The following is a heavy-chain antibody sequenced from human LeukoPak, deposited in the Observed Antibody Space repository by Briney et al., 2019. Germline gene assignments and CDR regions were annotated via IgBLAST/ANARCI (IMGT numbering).Heavy chain of an antibody. J-gene: IGHJ4*02. CDR1: GGSISSYY. V-gene: IGHV4-59*01. D-gene: IGHD4-17*01. CDR2: IYYSGST. CDR3: ARPGLAYDYGDYV. Sequence: SETLSLTCTVSGGSISSYYWSWIRQPPGKGLEWIGYIYYSGSTNYNPSLKSRVTISVDTSKNQFSLKLSSVTAADTAVYYCARPGLAYDYGDYVWGQGTLVTVSS.